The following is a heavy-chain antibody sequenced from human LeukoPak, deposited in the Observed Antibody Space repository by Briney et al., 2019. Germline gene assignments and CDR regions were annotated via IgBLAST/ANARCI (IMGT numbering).Heavy chain of an antibody. V-gene: IGHV4-38-2*02. CDR2: IYHSGST. CDR3: ARVASGFDSSGYYDK. Sequence: ASETLSLTCTVSGYSITSGYTWGGIRQPQGRGRGGIGSIYHSGSTYYNPSLKSRVTISVDTSKNQFSLKLSSVTAADTAVYYCARVASGFDSSGYYDKWGQGTLVTVSS. CDR1: GYSITSGYT. D-gene: IGHD3-22*01. J-gene: IGHJ4*02.